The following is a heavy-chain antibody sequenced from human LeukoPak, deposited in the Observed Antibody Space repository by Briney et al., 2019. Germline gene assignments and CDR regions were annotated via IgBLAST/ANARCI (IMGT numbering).Heavy chain of an antibody. V-gene: IGHV3-23*01. J-gene: IGHJ4*02. CDR1: GFTFSNYA. CDR3: ARGIGCSCYDALRY. D-gene: IGHD2-15*01. CDR2: ISDSGGST. Sequence: PGGSLRLSCAASGFTFSNYAMSWVRQAPGKGLVWGSVISDSGGSTYYAVSVKGRLTISRDNSKNTLYLQINSLRAEDSAVYYCARGIGCSCYDALRYWGQGTLVTVSS.